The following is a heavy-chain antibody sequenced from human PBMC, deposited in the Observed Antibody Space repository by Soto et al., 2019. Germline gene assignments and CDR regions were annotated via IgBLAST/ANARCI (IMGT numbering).Heavy chain of an antibody. CDR2: IGTAGDT. J-gene: IGHJ3*02. V-gene: IGHV3-13*01. Sequence: GGSLRLSCAASGFTFSSYDMHWVRQAPGKGLEWVSAIGTAGDTYYPGSVKGRFTISRENAKNPLYLQMNSLRAGDTAVYYCARVAPNLDAFDIWGQGTMVTVSS. CDR3: ARVAPNLDAFDI. CDR1: GFTFSSYD.